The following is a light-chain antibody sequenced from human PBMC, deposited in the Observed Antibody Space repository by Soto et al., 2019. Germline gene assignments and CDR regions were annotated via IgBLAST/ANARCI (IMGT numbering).Light chain of an antibody. CDR3: QQSQGLPDT. Sequence: DIQMTQSPSSLSASVGDRGTITCRASQTIITYLNWYQQEPGKATKLLIYAASSLQSGVPSRFSGSVSGTDFNLTISSLQPEDFPAYSCQQSQGLPDTFGQGTKLEIK. CDR2: AAS. CDR1: QTIITY. V-gene: IGKV1-39*01. J-gene: IGKJ2*01.